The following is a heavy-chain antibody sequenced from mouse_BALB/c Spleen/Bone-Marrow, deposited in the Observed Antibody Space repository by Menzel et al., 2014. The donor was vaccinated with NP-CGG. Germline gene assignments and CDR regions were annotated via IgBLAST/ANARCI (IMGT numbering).Heavy chain of an antibody. V-gene: IGHV1-61*01. CDR2: IDPSDSEI. CDR3: VRKYGKGGDY. CDR1: GYTFTGYW. Sequence: QAQLKQSGAEGVRPGASVKLSCKASGYTFTGYWMNWVKRRPGQGLEWIGMIDPSDSEIHYNPMFRDKATLTVDKSSSTAYMQLSRLTSDDSAVYYCVRKYGKGGDYWGQGTTLTVSS. J-gene: IGHJ2*01. D-gene: IGHD2-10*02.